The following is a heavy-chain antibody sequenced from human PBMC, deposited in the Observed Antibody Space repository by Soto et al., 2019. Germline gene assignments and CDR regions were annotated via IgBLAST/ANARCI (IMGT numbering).Heavy chain of an antibody. J-gene: IGHJ6*02. CDR2: IYTSGST. CDR3: ARMPNLNYYYYGMDV. Sequence: SETLSLTCTVSGGSISSYYWSWIRQPAGKGLEWIGRIYTSGSTNYNPSLKSRVAMSVDTSKNQFSLKLSSVTAADTAVYYCARMPNLNYYYYGMDVWGQGTTVTVSS. D-gene: IGHD2-2*01. CDR1: GGSISSYY. V-gene: IGHV4-4*07.